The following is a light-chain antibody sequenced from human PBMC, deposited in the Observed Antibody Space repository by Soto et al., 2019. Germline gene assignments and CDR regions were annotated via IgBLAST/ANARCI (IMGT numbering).Light chain of an antibody. J-gene: IGLJ2*01. CDR1: ASNVGTHF. CDR3: GTWDSGLTAGV. V-gene: IGLV1-51*01. Sequence: QSVLTQPPSVSAAPGQRVTISCSGSASNVGTHFVSWYQHLPGAAPKLLIYDNDERPSEIPDRFSGSKSDTSATQTITGLQTGDEADYYCGTWDSGLTAGVFGGGTKLTVL. CDR2: DND.